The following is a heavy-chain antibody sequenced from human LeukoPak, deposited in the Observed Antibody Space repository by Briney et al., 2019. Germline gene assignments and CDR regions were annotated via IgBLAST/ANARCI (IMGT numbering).Heavy chain of an antibody. CDR3: ARGYCSGGSCYYPNWFDP. J-gene: IGHJ5*02. CDR2: IYYSGST. CDR1: GGSISSFY. D-gene: IGHD2-15*01. Sequence: SETLSLTCTLSGGSISSFYWNWIRQPPGKGLEWIGYIYYSGSTNYNPSLKSRVTISVDKSKNQFSLKLSSVTAADTAVYYCARGYCSGGSCYYPNWFDPWGQGTLVTVSS. V-gene: IGHV4-59*01.